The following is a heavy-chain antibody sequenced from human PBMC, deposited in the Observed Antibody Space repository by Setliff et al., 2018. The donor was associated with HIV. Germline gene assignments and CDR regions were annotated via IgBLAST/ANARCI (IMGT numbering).Heavy chain of an antibody. CDR2: MNPNSGNT. CDR1: GYTFTSSD. V-gene: IGHV1-8*02. Sequence: VASVKVSCKASGYTFTSSDINWVRQAPRQGLEWMGWMNPNSGNTGYAQKFQGRVTLTRHTSLSTAYMELNSLRSEDTAVYYCARGAWYTSGWYSSRYMDVWGKGTTVTVSS. D-gene: IGHD6-19*01. CDR3: ARGAWYTSGWYSSRYMDV. J-gene: IGHJ6*03.